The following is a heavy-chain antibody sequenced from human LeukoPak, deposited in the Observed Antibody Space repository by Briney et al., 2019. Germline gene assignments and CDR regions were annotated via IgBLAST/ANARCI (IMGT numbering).Heavy chain of an antibody. CDR1: GGSISSSSDS. CDR3: ARLFGYSDYDSHYFFDY. V-gene: IGHV4-39*01. D-gene: IGHD5-12*01. Sequence: SETLSLTCTVSGGSISSSSDSWGWIRQPPGKGLEWIGNIYYRGSTYYNPSLKSRVTISVDTSKNQFSLNLSSVTAADTAVYFCARLFGYSDYDSHYFFDYWGQGTLVTVSS. J-gene: IGHJ4*02. CDR2: IYYRGST.